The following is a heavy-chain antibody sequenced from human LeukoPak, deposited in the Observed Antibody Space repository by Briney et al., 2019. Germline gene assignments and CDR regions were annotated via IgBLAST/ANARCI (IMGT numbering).Heavy chain of an antibody. CDR1: GGTFSSYA. V-gene: IGHV1-69*04. D-gene: IGHD2-8*01. CDR2: IIPILGIA. J-gene: IGHJ3*02. CDR3: ASAKMAIDAFDI. Sequence: ASVKVSCKASGGTFSSYAISWVRQAPGQGLEWMGRIIPILGIANYAQKFQGRVTITADKSTSTAYMELSSLRSEDTAVYYCASAKMAIDAFDIWGQGTMVTASS.